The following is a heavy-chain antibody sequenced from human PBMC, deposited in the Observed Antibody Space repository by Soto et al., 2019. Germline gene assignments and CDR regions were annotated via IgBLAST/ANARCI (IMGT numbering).Heavy chain of an antibody. V-gene: IGHV4-34*01. J-gene: IGHJ4*02. CDR3: ARGSGIVALPGELEDVKYDY. CDR1: GQSFSGHY. Sequence: QVQLQQWGAGLVKPSETLSLSCAVSGQSFSGHYWAWIRQPPGTGLEWIGEINGSGSTYYNPSLKSLVTISTDTSKNQFSLKLSSVSAADTAAYFCARGSGIVALPGELEDVKYDYWGQGTLVNVSS. D-gene: IGHD1-1*01. CDR2: INGSGST.